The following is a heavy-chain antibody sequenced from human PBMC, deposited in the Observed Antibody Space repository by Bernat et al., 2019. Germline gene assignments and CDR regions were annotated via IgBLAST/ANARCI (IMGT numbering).Heavy chain of an antibody. CDR1: GFTFSSYS. V-gene: IGHV3-21*01. Sequence: EVQLVESGGGLVKPGGSLRLSCAASGFTFSSYSMNWVRQAPGKGLEWVSSISSSSSYIYYADSVKGRSTISRDNAKNSLYLQMNSLRAEDTAVYYCASSTRKAIYYFDYWGQGTLVTVSS. D-gene: IGHD3-3*01. J-gene: IGHJ4*02. CDR2: ISSSSSYI. CDR3: ASSTRKAIYYFDY.